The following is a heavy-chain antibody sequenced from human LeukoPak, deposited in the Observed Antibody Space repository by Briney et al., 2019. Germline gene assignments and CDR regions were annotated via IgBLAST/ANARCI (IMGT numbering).Heavy chain of an antibody. V-gene: IGHV4-30-4*01. CDR2: IYYSGST. J-gene: IGHJ6*04. Sequence: SQTLSLTCTVSGGSISSGDYYWSWIRQPPGKGLEWIGYIYYSGSTYYNPSLKSRVTISVDTSKDQFSLKLSSVTAADTAVYYCARDGYYYYGMDVWGKGTTVTVSS. CDR1: GGSISSGDYY. CDR3: ARDGYYYYGMDV.